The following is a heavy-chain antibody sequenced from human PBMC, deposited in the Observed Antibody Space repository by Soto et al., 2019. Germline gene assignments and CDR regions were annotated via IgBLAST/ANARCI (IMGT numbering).Heavy chain of an antibody. CDR2: TSGSGGST. CDR3: AKGAYGDYSLDY. CDR1: GFIFSSYV. V-gene: IGHV3-23*01. Sequence: PGGSLRLSCAASGFIFSSYVMRWVRQAPGKGLEGVSGTSGSGGSTYYADSAKGRFTIYSNSSKKTLYLQMNSLRAEDTAVYNCAKGAYGDYSLDYWGQGTLVTLSS. D-gene: IGHD4-17*01. J-gene: IGHJ4*02.